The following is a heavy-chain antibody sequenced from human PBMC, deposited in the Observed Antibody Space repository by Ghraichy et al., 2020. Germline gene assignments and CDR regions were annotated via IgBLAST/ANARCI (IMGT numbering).Heavy chain of an antibody. CDR2: INHSGST. CDR1: GGSFSGYY. V-gene: IGHV4-34*01. Sequence: GSLRLSCAVYGGSFSGYYWSWIRQPPGKGLEWIGEINHSGSTNYNPSLKSRVTISVDTSKTQFSLKLSSVTAADTAVYYCARVGEMYYDFWSGYYTTDAFDIWGQGTMVTVSS. CDR3: ARVGEMYYDFWSGYYTTDAFDI. D-gene: IGHD3-3*01. J-gene: IGHJ3*02.